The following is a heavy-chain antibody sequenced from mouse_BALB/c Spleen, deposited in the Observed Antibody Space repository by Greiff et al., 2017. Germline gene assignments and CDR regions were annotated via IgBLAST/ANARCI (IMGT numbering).Heavy chain of an antibody. Sequence: DVMLVESGGGLVKPGGSLKLSCAASGFTFSDYYMYWVRQTPEKRLEWVATISDGGSYTYYPDSVKGRFTISRDNAKNNLYLQMSSLKSEDTAMYYCARGGLYGYDEFAYWGQGTLVTVSA. J-gene: IGHJ3*01. CDR2: ISDGGSYT. CDR3: ARGGLYGYDEFAY. D-gene: IGHD2-2*01. CDR1: GFTFSDYY. V-gene: IGHV5-4*02.